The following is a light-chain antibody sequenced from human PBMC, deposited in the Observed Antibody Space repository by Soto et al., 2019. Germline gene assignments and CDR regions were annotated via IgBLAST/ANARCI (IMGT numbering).Light chain of an antibody. CDR3: SLYTTSTTLE. CDR2: GVS. V-gene: IGLV2-14*01. Sequence: QSALTQPASVSGSPGQSITISCTGTSSDVGGFNYVSWYQQHPGKAPKLMIYGVSNRPSGVSKRFSGSRSGSTASLTISGLQAEDEADYYCSLYTTSTTLEFGGGTKLTVL. J-gene: IGLJ2*01. CDR1: SSDVGGFNY.